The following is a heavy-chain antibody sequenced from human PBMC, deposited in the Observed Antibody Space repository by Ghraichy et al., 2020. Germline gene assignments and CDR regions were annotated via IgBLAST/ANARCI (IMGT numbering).Heavy chain of an antibody. Sequence: SETLSLTCTVSGGSISSSSYYWGWIRQPPGKGLEWIGSIYYSGSTYYNPSLKSRVTISVDTSKNQFSLKLSSVTAADTAVYYCARTPRFSAAFDIWGQGTMVTVSS. CDR1: GGSISSSSYY. CDR2: IYYSGST. CDR3: ARTPRFSAAFDI. V-gene: IGHV4-39*01. J-gene: IGHJ3*02. D-gene: IGHD3-10*01.